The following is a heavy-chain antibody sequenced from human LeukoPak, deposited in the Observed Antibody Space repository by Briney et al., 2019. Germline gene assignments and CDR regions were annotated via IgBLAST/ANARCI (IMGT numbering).Heavy chain of an antibody. CDR2: IYYSGST. D-gene: IGHD1-7*01. CDR3: ARRTLTGTTVNYMDV. CDR1: GGSISSYY. V-gene: IGHV4-39*01. Sequence: SETLSLTCTVSGGSISSYYWGWIRQPPGKGLEWIGSIYYSGSTYYNPSLKSRVTISVDTSKNQFSLKLSSVTAADTAVYYCARRTLTGTTVNYMDVWGKGTTVTVSS. J-gene: IGHJ6*03.